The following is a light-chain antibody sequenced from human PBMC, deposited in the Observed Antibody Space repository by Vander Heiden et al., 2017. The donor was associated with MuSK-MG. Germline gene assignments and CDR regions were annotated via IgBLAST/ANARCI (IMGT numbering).Light chain of an antibody. CDR2: TAS. V-gene: IGKV1-39*01. Sequence: DIQMTHSPSSLSASVGDRVTITCRACQSISKYLNWYQQQPGKAPNLLIHTASNVPSGVPSRFSGSGSGTDFTLTISSLQPEDFATYYCQQSFLTPYTFGQGTKLXIK. CDR3: QQSFLTPYT. CDR1: QSISKY. J-gene: IGKJ2*01.